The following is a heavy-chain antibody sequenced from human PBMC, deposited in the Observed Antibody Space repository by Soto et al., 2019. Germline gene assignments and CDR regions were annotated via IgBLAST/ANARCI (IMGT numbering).Heavy chain of an antibody. CDR3: ARGGGTYYDILTGHGDYYYMDV. CDR2: IYPGGTET. D-gene: IGHD3-9*01. V-gene: IGHV5-51*01. CDR1: GYRFTSYW. Sequence: GESLKISCKGSGYRFTSYWIGWVRQMPGKGLEWMGIIYPGGTETRYSPSFQGQVTISADKSISTAYMELRSLRSDDTAVYYCARGGGTYYDILTGHGDYYYMDVWGKGTTVTVSS. J-gene: IGHJ6*03.